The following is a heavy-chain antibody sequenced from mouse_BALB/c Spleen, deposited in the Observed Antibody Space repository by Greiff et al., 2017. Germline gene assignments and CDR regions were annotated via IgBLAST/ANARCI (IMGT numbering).Heavy chain of an antibody. J-gene: IGHJ3*01. CDR1: GFTFSSFG. D-gene: IGHD2-4*01. CDR2: ISSGSSTI. Sequence: DVQLVESGGGLVQPGGSRKLSCAASGFTFSSFGMHWVRQAPEKGLEWVAYISSGSSTIYYADTVKGRFTISRDNPKNTLFLQMTSLRSEDTAMYYCARPSTMITTGFAYWGQGTLVTVSA. CDR3: ARPSTMITTGFAY. V-gene: IGHV5-17*02.